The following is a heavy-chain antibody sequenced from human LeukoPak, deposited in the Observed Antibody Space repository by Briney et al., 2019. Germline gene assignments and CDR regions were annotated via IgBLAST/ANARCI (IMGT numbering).Heavy chain of an antibody. CDR1: GFTLSDAW. Sequence: KPGGSLRLSCVASGFTLSDAWMSWVRQAPGKGLEWVGRIKSKSDGGTPDYAAPVKGRFTISRDDSKNTLNLQMNSLKTEDTAMYYCTTGIVVVSAAGQPHYHDYMDVWGKGTTVTVSS. CDR2: IKSKSDGGTP. V-gene: IGHV3-15*01. CDR3: TTGIVVVSAAGQPHYHDYMDV. J-gene: IGHJ6*03. D-gene: IGHD2-15*01.